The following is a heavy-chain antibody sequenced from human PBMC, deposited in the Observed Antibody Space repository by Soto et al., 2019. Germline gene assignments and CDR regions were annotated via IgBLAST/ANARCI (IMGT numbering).Heavy chain of an antibody. CDR3: AKERGRNRNFALDV. CDR2: ISYDGSFV. V-gene: IGHV3-30*18. Sequence: GGSLRLSCVVSGLTFSDYGFHWVRQAPGKGLDWVAAISYDGSFVYYADSVRGPFTISRDNSRNTLDLQMNTLRHEDTAVYYCAKERGRNRNFALDVWGQGTSVTVSS. J-gene: IGHJ6*02. D-gene: IGHD1-1*01. CDR1: GLTFSDYG.